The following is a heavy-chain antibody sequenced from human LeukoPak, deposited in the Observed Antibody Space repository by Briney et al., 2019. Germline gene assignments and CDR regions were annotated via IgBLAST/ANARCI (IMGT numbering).Heavy chain of an antibody. Sequence: ASVKVSCKASGYTFTGYYMHWVRQAPGQGLEWMGRINPNSGGTNYAQKFQGRVTMTRDTSISTAYMELSRLRSDDTAVYYCARVPGIVVVPAATFDYWGQGTLATVSS. CDR2: INPNSGGT. CDR3: ARVPGIVVVPAATFDY. V-gene: IGHV1-2*02. CDR1: GYTFTGYY. D-gene: IGHD2-2*01. J-gene: IGHJ4*02.